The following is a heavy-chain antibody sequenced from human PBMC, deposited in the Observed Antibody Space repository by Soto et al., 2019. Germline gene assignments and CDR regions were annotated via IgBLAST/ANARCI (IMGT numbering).Heavy chain of an antibody. CDR2: IIPIFGTA. J-gene: IGHJ6*02. V-gene: IGHV1-69*13. CDR1: GGTFSSYA. D-gene: IGHD4-17*01. CDR3: ARGHTYGDTYYYYYGMDV. Sequence: ASVKVSCKASGGTFSSYAISWVRQAPGQGLEWMGGIIPIFGTANYAQKFQGRVTITADESTSTAYMELSSLRSEDTAVYYCARGHTYGDTYYYYYGMDVWGQGTTVTVSS.